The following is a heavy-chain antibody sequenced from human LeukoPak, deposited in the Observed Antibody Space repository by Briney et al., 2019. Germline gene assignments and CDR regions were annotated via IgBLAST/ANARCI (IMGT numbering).Heavy chain of an antibody. J-gene: IGHJ4*02. D-gene: IGHD3-10*01. Sequence: GESLRISCKASGYSFITHWIAWVRQTPGKGLEWMGIVYPGDSDTKYSPSFQGQVTISADKSISTAYLQWSSLKASDTAMYYCAKGAGGSGSYYPYFWGQGTLVTVSS. CDR1: GYSFITHW. V-gene: IGHV5-51*01. CDR2: VYPGDSDT. CDR3: AKGAGGSGSYYPYF.